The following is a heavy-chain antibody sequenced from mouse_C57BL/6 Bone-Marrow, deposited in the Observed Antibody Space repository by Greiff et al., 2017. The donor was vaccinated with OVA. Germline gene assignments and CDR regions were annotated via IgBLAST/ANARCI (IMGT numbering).Heavy chain of an antibody. V-gene: IGHV5-6*01. Sequence: EVKLMESGGDLVKPGGSLKLSCAASGFTFSSYGMSWVRQTPGKRLEWVATISSGGSYTYYPDSVKGRFTISRDNAKNTLYLQMSSLKSEDTAMYYCARQTYYFDYWGQGTTLTVSS. CDR3: ARQTYYFDY. CDR2: ISSGGSYT. J-gene: IGHJ2*01. CDR1: GFTFSSYG.